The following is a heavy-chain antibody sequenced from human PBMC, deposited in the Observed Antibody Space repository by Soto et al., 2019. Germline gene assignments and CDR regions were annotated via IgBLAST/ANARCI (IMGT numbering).Heavy chain of an antibody. CDR2: ITGSGIYT. Sequence: VQLVESGGGPVKPGGSLRLSCAASGFIFATHTINWVRQAPGQGLEWVSSITGSGIYTRYADSVKGRFTISRDNAKASLYLQMNSLGAEDTAVYYCVKEGISHYIAYCDYWYQATLVTVSS. CDR1: GFIFATHT. D-gene: IGHD4-4*01. V-gene: IGHV3-21*02. CDR3: VKEGISHYIAYCDY. J-gene: IGHJ4*02.